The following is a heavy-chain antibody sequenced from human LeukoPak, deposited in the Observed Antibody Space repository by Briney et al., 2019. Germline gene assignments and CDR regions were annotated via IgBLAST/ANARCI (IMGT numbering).Heavy chain of an antibody. CDR1: GFIFSSYW. CDR3: ARGYYDFWSGCYSYYYYMDV. J-gene: IGHJ6*03. V-gene: IGHV3-7*01. D-gene: IGHD3-3*01. CDR2: IKQDGSEK. Sequence: PGGSLRLSCAASGFIFSSYWMSWVRQAPGKGLEWVANIKQDGSEKYYVDSVKGRFTISRDNAKKSVYVQMNSLRVEDTAVYYCARGYYDFWSGCYSYYYYMDVWGKGTTVTVSS.